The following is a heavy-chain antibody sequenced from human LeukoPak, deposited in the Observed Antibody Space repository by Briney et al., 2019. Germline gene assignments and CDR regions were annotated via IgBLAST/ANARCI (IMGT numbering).Heavy chain of an antibody. CDR3: ARNTGGTLTL. CDR1: GXTFTDHW. D-gene: IGHD1-14*01. V-gene: IGHV5-10-1*01. Sequence: GESLKISFTGSGXTFTDHWISWVRRMPGKGLEWMGRIDPSDSYTQYIPSLQGHVTISTDKSISTAYLQWSSPKASDTAIYYCARNTGGTLTLWGQGTLVTVSS. J-gene: IGHJ4*02. CDR2: IDPSDSYT.